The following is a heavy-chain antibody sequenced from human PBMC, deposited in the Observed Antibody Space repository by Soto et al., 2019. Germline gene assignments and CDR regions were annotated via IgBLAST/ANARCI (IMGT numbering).Heavy chain of an antibody. D-gene: IGHD7-27*01. J-gene: IGHJ4*02. CDR1: GGSISNVNYC. Sequence: QVQLQESGPGLVKPSQTLSLTCTVSGGSISNVNYCWSWIRQTPDKGLEWIGHIYNGWTTWNNPSLTXRXTXSXNPSRNQFSLQLSSVSAADTAVYYCASGSSGDKVDYWGQGTLGTVSS. CDR2: IYNGWTT. V-gene: IGHV4-30-4*01. CDR3: ASGSSGDKVDY.